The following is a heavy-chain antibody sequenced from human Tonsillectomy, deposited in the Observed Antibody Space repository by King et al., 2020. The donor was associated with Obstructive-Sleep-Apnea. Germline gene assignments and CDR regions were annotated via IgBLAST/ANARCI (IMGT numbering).Heavy chain of an antibody. Sequence: VQLVESGAEVKKPGSSVKVSCKASGDASSSYAISWVRQAPGQGLEWVGGLIPLLGVAHYAQKFQGRVTITADKSTTTAYMDLSSLRSEDTAMYYCARGAAGTFDYWGQGTLVTVSS. CDR1: GDASSSYA. J-gene: IGHJ4*02. D-gene: IGHD6-25*01. V-gene: IGHV1-69*10. CDR2: LIPLLGVA. CDR3: ARGAAGTFDY.